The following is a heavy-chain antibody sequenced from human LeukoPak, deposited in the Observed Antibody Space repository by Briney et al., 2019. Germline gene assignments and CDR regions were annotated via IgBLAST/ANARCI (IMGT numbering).Heavy chain of an antibody. Sequence: SETLSLTCAVYGGSFSGYYWSWIRQPPGKGLEWIGYIYYSGSTNYNPSLKSRVTISVDTSKNQFSLKLSSVTAADTAVYYCARGLYGDYGVDYWGQGTLVTVSS. CDR3: ARGLYGDYGVDY. J-gene: IGHJ4*02. CDR1: GGSFSGYY. D-gene: IGHD4-17*01. V-gene: IGHV4-59*01. CDR2: IYYSGST.